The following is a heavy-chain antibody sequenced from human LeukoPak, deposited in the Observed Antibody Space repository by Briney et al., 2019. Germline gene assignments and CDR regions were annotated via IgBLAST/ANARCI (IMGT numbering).Heavy chain of an antibody. CDR3: ARDLDGIAAAGTDY. V-gene: IGHV1-2*02. CDR2: TNPNSGGT. D-gene: IGHD6-13*01. J-gene: IGHJ4*02. Sequence: GASVKVSCKASGYTFTGYYMHWVRQAPGQGLEWMGWTNPNSGGTNYAQKFQGRVTMTRDTSISTAYMELSRLRSDDTAVYYCARDLDGIAAAGTDYWGQGTLVTVPS. CDR1: GYTFTGYY.